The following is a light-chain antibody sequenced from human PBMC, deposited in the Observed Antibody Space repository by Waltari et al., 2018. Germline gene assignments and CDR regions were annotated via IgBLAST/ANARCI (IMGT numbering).Light chain of an antibody. CDR1: SSDVGSYNL. J-gene: IGLJ2*01. CDR3: CSYAGSSTVV. CDR2: EGS. Sequence: QSALTQPASVSGSPGQSITISCPGTSSDVGSYNLVSWYKQHPGKAPKLMIYEGSKRPSGVSNRFSGSKSGNTASLTISGLQAEDEADYYCCSYAGSSTVVFGGGTKLTVL. V-gene: IGLV2-23*01.